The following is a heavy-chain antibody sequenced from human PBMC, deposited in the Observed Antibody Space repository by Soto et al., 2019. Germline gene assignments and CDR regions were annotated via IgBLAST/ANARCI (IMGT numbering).Heavy chain of an antibody. V-gene: IGHV3-30*18. J-gene: IGHJ6*02. CDR1: GFTFSTDG. CDR3: AKGQHCSTTSCYFYHYGMDV. D-gene: IGHD2-2*01. Sequence: QVQLVESGGGVVQPGRSLRLSCVASGFTFSTDGMHWVRQAPGKGLEWVAVISYDGINKYYADSVKGRLTISRDNSKNTVYLQMNSLRGEDTAVYYCAKGQHCSTTSCYFYHYGMDVWGQGTTVAVSS. CDR2: ISYDGINK.